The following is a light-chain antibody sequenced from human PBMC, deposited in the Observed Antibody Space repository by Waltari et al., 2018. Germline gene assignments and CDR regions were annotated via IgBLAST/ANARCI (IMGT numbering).Light chain of an antibody. CDR3: QSYDISLSAYV. V-gene: IGLV1-40*01. CDR1: SSNIRVGFD. CDR2: VNN. J-gene: IGLJ3*02. Sequence: QSVLTQPPSLSGAPGQRVTISCAGNSSNIRVGFDVHWYQQFPGSAPRLLISVNNNRPSGVPDRFSASKSGTSASLAVSGLQAQDEADYYCQSYDISLSAYVFGGGTKLTVL.